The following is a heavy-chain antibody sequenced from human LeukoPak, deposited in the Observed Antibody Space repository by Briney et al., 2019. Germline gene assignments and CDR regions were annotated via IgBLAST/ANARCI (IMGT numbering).Heavy chain of an antibody. D-gene: IGHD4-23*01. Sequence: SGTLSLTCAVYGGSFSGYYWSWIRQPPGEGLEWIGEINHSGSTNYNPSLKSRVTISVDTSKNQFSLKLSSVTAADTAVYYCAEGGNSDAFDIWGQGTMVTVSS. CDR2: INHSGST. CDR1: GGSFSGYY. J-gene: IGHJ3*02. V-gene: IGHV4-34*01. CDR3: AEGGNSDAFDI.